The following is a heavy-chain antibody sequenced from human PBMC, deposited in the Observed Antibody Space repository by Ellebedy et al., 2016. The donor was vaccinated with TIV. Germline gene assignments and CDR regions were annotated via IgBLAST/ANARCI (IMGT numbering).Heavy chain of an antibody. V-gene: IGHV1-2*02. CDR3: ASLPHYGDPGP. J-gene: IGHJ5*02. CDR2: INPNSGGT. D-gene: IGHD4-17*01. CDR1: GYTFTGYY. Sequence: AASVKVSCKASGYTFTGYYMHWVRQAPGQGLERMGWINPNSGGTNYAQKFQGRVTMTRDNSISTAYMELSRLRSDDTAVYYCASLPHYGDPGPWGQGTLVTVSS.